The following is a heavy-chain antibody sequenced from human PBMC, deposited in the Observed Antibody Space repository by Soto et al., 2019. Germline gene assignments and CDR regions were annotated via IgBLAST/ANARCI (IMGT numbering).Heavy chain of an antibody. V-gene: IGHV1-18*01. Sequence: QVQLVQSGAEVKKPGASVKVSCNASGYTFSSYGISWVRQAPGQGLEWMGWITAHNGNTFYAQRLQGRVTLTTDTSTSTAYMELWRLRSDDTAVYYCARGVYYYYYMDVWGKGTTVTVSS. J-gene: IGHJ6*03. CDR1: GYTFSSYG. CDR2: ITAHNGNT. CDR3: ARGVYYYYYMDV.